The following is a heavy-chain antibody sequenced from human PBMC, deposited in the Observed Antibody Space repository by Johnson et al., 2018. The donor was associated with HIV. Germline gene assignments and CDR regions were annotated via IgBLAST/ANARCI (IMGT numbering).Heavy chain of an antibody. V-gene: IGHV3-33*01. D-gene: IGHD6-13*01. CDR2: IWYDEISK. CDR3: ARVRAAAVSDAFDI. J-gene: IGHJ3*02. CDR1: GFTFSSYG. Sequence: QVQLVESGGGVVQPGRSLRLSCAASGFTFSSYGMHWVRQAPCKGLEWVAVIWYDEISKYYADSVKGRFTISRDNAKNSLYLQMNSLRADDTALYYCARVRAAAVSDAFDIWGQGTMVTVSS.